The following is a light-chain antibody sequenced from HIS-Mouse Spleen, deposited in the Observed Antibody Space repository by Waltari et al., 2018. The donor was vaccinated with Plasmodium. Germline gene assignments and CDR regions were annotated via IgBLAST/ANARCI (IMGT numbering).Light chain of an antibody. CDR2: GAS. CDR3: QQYNNWSFT. V-gene: IGKV3-15*01. CDR1: QSVSSN. Sequence: EIVITQSPATLSVSPGESATLTCRASQSVSSNLAWYQHKPGQAPRLLIYGASTRATGIPARFSGSGSGTEFTLTISSLQSEDFAVYYCQQYNNWSFTFGPGTKVDIK. J-gene: IGKJ3*01.